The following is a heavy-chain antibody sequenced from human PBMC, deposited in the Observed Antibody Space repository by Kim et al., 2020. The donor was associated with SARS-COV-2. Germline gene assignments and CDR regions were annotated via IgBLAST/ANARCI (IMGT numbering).Heavy chain of an antibody. J-gene: IGHJ4*02. CDR3: ARERGGWLPSLTRQPYYFDY. CDR2: INHSGST. Sequence: SETLSLTCAVYGGSFSGYYWSWIRQPPGKGLEWIGEINHSGSTNYNPSLKSRVTISVDTSKNQFSLKLSSVTAADTAVYYCARERGGWLPSLTRQPYYFDYWGQGTLVTVSS. CDR1: GGSFSGYY. D-gene: IGHD5-12*01. V-gene: IGHV4-34*01.